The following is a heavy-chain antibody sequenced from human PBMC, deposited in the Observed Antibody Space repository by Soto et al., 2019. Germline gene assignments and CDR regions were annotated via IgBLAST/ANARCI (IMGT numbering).Heavy chain of an antibody. Sequence: GGSLRLSCAASGFTFSSYAMHWVRQAPGKGLEWVAVISYDGSNKYYADSVKGRFTISRDNSKNTLYLQMNSLRAEDTAVYYCARNHELWSYYYYYGMDVWGQGTTVTVSS. CDR3: ARNHELWSYYYYYGMDV. D-gene: IGHD5-18*01. V-gene: IGHV3-30-3*01. CDR2: ISYDGSNK. J-gene: IGHJ6*02. CDR1: GFTFSSYA.